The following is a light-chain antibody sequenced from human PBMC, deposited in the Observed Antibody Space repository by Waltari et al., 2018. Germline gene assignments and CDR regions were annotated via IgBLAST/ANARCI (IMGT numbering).Light chain of an antibody. V-gene: IGLV1-40*01. CDR2: ATS. CDR1: SSNIGAGYD. CDR3: QSYDSSLSAHVV. J-gene: IGLJ2*01. Sequence: QSVLTQPPSVSGAPGQRVTISCTGSSSNIGAGYDVHWYQQLPGTAPKLLIYATSKRPSGVRDRFSGSKCGTSASLAITGLQAEDEADYYCQSYDSSLSAHVVFGGGTKLTVL.